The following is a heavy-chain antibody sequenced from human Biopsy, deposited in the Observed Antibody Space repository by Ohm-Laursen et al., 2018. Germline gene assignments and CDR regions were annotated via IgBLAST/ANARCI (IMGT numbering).Heavy chain of an antibody. CDR1: GGTFSNYA. J-gene: IGHJ6*02. CDR3: ARDYQPKIMTIHYYYYGMDV. D-gene: IGHD2-2*01. V-gene: IGHV1-69*10. Sequence: VKISCKVSGGTFSNYAISWVRQAPGEGLEWMGGIIAVSGLVNYAPKFQGRVSITADKSTTTAYMELSNLKSEDTAVYYCARDYQPKIMTIHYYYYGMDVWGLGTTVTVSS. CDR2: IIAVSGLV.